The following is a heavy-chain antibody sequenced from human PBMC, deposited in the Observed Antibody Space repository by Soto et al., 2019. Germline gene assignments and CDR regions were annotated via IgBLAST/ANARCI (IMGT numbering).Heavy chain of an antibody. CDR3: ARADSSSSSRYFDY. D-gene: IGHD6-6*01. J-gene: IGHJ4*02. CDR2: IYYSGST. CDR1: GGSISSYY. V-gene: IGHV4-59*12. Sequence: SETLSLTCTVSGGSISSYYWSWIRQPPGKGLEWIGYIYYSGSTYYNPSLKSRVTISVDTSKNQFSLKLSSVTAADTAVYYCARADSSSSSRYFDYWGQGTLVTVSS.